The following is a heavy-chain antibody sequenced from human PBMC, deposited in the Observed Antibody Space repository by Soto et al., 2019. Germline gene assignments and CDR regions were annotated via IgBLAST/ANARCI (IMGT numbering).Heavy chain of an antibody. CDR1: GFIFSNNG. J-gene: IGHJ4*02. Sequence: PGGSLRLSCVGSGFIFSNNGMHWVRQTPGKGLEWVAFMSYDGSDTFYADSVKGRLTISRDNSRNTLFLHMSNLRPEDTAMYYCTIVRVADSALDHWGQGTLVTVSS. CDR3: TIVRVADSALDH. CDR2: MSYDGSDT. D-gene: IGHD3-10*02. V-gene: IGHV3-30*02.